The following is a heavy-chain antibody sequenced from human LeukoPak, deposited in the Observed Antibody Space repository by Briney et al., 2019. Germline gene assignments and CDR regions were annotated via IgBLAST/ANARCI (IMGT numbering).Heavy chain of an antibody. CDR1: SYSISSGNY. Sequence: NASETLSLTCTVSSYSISSGNYWGWIRQPPREGLEWIGGIYYTGNTYYNASRKSRVTTSIATSNNQIYLTLISVTATATAMYYCSRQTGSGLFTLPGGQGTLVTVSS. J-gene: IGHJ4*02. D-gene: IGHD3-10*01. CDR2: IYYTGNT. V-gene: IGHV4-38-2*02. CDR3: SRQTGSGLFTLP.